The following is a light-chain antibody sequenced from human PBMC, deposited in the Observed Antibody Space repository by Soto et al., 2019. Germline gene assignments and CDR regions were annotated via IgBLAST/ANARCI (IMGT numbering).Light chain of an antibody. V-gene: IGKV3-11*01. J-gene: IGKJ3*01. Sequence: ENVLTQSPATLSLSPGERATLSCRASQSVTTYLSWYQQKPGQAPRLLIYDASNRATGIPARFSGSGSGTDFTLTISSLEHEDFAVYYCQHRDNWPPLFTFGPGTKVDIK. CDR1: QSVTTY. CDR2: DAS. CDR3: QHRDNWPPLFT.